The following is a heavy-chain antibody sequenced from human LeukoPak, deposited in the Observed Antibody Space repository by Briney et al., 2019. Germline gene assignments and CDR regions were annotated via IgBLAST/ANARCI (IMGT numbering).Heavy chain of an antibody. Sequence: GESLKISCKGSGYTFSSHWIGWVRQMPGKGLEWMGVIYPGDSDTRFSPSFQGQVTISADASINTAYLHWSSLKASDTATYYCFRQNSGSFSGDFFDVWGQGTIVTVSS. V-gene: IGHV5-51*01. D-gene: IGHD1-26*01. CDR3: FRQNSGSFSGDFFDV. CDR2: IYPGDSDT. J-gene: IGHJ3*01. CDR1: GYTFSSHW.